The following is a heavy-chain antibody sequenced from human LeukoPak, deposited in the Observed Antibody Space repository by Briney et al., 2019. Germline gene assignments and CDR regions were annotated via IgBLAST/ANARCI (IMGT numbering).Heavy chain of an antibody. CDR3: AREHSSSSGKVFDY. CDR2: INPNSGGT. V-gene: IGHV1-2*02. D-gene: IGHD6-6*01. Sequence: GASVKVSCKASGYTFPGYYMHWVRQAPEQGHEWMGWINPNSGGTNYAQKFQGRVTMTRDTSISTAYMELSRLRSDDTAVYYCAREHSSSSGKVFDYWGQGTLVTVSS. CDR1: GYTFPGYY. J-gene: IGHJ4*02.